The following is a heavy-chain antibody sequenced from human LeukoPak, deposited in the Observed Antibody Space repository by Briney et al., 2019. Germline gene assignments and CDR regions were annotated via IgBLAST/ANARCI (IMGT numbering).Heavy chain of an antibody. CDR1: GFIFSSYG. CDR2: ISGSGGST. Sequence: GGTLRLSCAASGFIFSSYGMSGVRQAPGKGLEWVSAISGSGGSTYYADSVKGRFTISRDNSKNTLYLQMNNLRAEDTAVYYCAKTRGSVPFDYWGQGTLVTVSS. D-gene: IGHD3-10*01. J-gene: IGHJ4*02. CDR3: AKTRGSVPFDY. V-gene: IGHV3-23*01.